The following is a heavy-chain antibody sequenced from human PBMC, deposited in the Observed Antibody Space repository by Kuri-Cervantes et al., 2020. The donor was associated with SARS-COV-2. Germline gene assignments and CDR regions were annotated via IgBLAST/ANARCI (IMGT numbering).Heavy chain of an antibody. CDR2: ICAYNGNT. V-gene: IGHV1-18*01. J-gene: IGHJ4*02. CDR3: ARAPKYSIVVVIASPFDY. CDR1: GYTFTSYG. Sequence: ASVKVSCKASGYTFTSYGISWVRQAPGQGLEWMGWICAYNGNTNYAQKLQGRVTMTTDTSTSTAYMELRSLRSDDTAVYYCARAPKYSIVVVIASPFDYWGQGTLVTVSS. D-gene: IGHD2-21*01.